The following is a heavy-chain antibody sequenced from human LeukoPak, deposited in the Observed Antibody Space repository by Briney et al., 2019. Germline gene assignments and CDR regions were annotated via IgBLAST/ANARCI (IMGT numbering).Heavy chain of an antibody. CDR2: TSPSGGTI. V-gene: IGHV3-11*01. CDR1: GFTFSDYY. CDR3: AREKKTEWTTGAFDM. J-gene: IGHJ3*02. Sequence: PGGSLRLSCAASGFTFSDYYMSWIRQAPETGLEWLSYTSPSGGTIYYTDSMKGRFTMSRDNAQNALYLEMNSLRAEDTAVYYCAREKKTEWTTGAFDMWGQGTTVIVSS. D-gene: IGHD3-3*01.